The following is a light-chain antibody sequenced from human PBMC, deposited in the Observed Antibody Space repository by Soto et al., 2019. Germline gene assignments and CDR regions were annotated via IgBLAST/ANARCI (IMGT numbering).Light chain of an antibody. CDR1: QSVSSSY. CDR3: PQYGSSPWT. J-gene: IGKJ1*01. V-gene: IGKV3-20*01. Sequence: EIVFTQSPGTLSLSPGERSTLSCRASQSVSSSYLAWYQQKLGQAPRLIIYGASSRETGIPERFSGSGAGTDCTRTISRLEPEDVSVDYCPQYGSSPWTFGQGTKVDIK. CDR2: GAS.